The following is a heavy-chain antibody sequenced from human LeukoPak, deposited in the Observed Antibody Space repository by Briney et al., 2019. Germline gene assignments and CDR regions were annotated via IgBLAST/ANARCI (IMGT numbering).Heavy chain of an antibody. CDR1: GFTFSSYA. Sequence: PGGSLRLSCAASGFTFSSYAMSWVRQAPGKGLEWVSTVSGSGGSTYYADSVKGRFTISRDNSKNTLYLQMNSLRAEDTAVYYCAKHGAYYDILTGYFDYWGQGNLVTVSS. CDR2: VSGSGGST. CDR3: AKHGAYYDILTGYFDY. D-gene: IGHD3-9*01. J-gene: IGHJ4*02. V-gene: IGHV3-23*01.